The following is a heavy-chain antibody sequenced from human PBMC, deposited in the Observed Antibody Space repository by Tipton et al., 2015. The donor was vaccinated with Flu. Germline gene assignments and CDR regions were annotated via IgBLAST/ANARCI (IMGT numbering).Heavy chain of an antibody. CDR2: FYHTGDT. Sequence: GLVKPSETLSLTCSVSGDSITGYYWSWIRQSPGKGLEWIGYFYHTGDTNYNPSLASLVTISVDMSTNQLSLHLRSVTAADTAVYYCARGLGGNNPYWGRGTLVTVPS. J-gene: IGHJ4*02. CDR3: ARGLGGNNPY. CDR1: GDSITGYY. V-gene: IGHV4-59*01. D-gene: IGHD1-14*01.